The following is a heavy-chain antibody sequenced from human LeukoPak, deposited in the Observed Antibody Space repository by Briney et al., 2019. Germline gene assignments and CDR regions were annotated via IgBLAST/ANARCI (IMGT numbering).Heavy chain of an antibody. CDR3: TTAPYDGKDD. V-gene: IGHV3-15*01. CDR1: GFTFSSYT. Sequence: PRGCLRLSSAAAGFTFSSYTMSGVRQGPRKGLWWVGRIKSKADGGARDYAASAKGRFSVSRDDEKNTFNLQMNTLKFEDTAVYYCTTAPYDGKDDWGQGTLVTVSS. CDR2: IKSKADGGAR. J-gene: IGHJ4*02. D-gene: IGHD4-23*01.